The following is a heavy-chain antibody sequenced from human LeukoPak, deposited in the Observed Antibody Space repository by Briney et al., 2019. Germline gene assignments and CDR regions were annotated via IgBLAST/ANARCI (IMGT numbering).Heavy chain of an antibody. J-gene: IGHJ4*02. CDR2: IKSKTNGETT. CDR3: TVHRTEAASGN. V-gene: IGHV3-15*01. Sequence: GGSLRLSCAASGFTFSNAWMSWVRQAPGKGLEWVGRIKSKTNGETTDYAAPVKGRFTISRDDSKNTLYLQMSSLKTEDTAVYYCTVHRTEAASGNWGQGTLVTVSS. D-gene: IGHD6-13*01. CDR1: GFTFSNAW.